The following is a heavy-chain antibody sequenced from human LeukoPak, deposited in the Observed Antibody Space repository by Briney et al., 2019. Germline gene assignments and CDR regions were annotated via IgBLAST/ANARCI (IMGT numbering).Heavy chain of an antibody. D-gene: IGHD5-12*01. CDR3: ARPASSGYQFDY. V-gene: IGHV1-8*01. J-gene: IGHJ4*02. CDR1: GYTFTSYD. CDR2: MNPDSGNT. Sequence: ASVKVSCKASGYTFTSYDINWVRQATGQGLEWMGWMNPDSGNTGYAQKFQGRVTMTRNTSISTAYMELSSLRPEDTAVYYCARPASSGYQFDYWGQGTLVTVSS.